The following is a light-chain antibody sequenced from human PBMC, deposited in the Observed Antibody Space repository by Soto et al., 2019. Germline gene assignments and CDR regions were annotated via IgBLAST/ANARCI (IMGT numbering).Light chain of an antibody. Sequence: QSALTQPRSVSGSPGQSVTISCTRTSSDVGGYNYVSWYQQYPGKAPKLMIYDVSKRPSGVPDRFSGSKSDNTASLTIAGLQAEDEADYYCCSYAGSYTLVFGTGTKLTVL. J-gene: IGLJ1*01. CDR1: SSDVGGYNY. CDR2: DVS. V-gene: IGLV2-11*01. CDR3: CSYAGSYTLV.